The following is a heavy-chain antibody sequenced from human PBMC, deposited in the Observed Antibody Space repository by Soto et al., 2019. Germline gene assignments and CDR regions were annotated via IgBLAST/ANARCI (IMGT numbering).Heavy chain of an antibody. J-gene: IGHJ6*02. Sequence: GGSLRLSCAASGFTFSSYGMHWVRQAPGKGLEWVAVIWYDGSNKYYADSVKGRFTISRDNSKNTLYLQMNSLRAEDTAVYYCARKEMATHSYYYDMDVWGHGTTVTSP. CDR3: ARKEMATHSYYYDMDV. CDR2: IWYDGSNK. D-gene: IGHD5-12*01. CDR1: GFTFSSYG. V-gene: IGHV3-33*01.